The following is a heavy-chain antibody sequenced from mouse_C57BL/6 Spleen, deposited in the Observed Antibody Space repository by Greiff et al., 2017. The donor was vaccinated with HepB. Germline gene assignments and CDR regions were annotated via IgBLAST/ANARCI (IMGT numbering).Heavy chain of an antibody. D-gene: IGHD1-1*01. CDR3: ARSFSTTYYYAMDY. V-gene: IGHV5-17*01. CDR1: GFTFSDYG. Sequence: EVKLVESGGGLVKPGGSLKLSCAASGFTFSDYGMHWVRQAPEKGLEWVAYISSGSSTIYYADTVKGRFTISRDNAKNTLFLQMTSLRSEDTAMYYCARSFSTTYYYAMDYWGQGTSVTVSS. J-gene: IGHJ4*01. CDR2: ISSGSSTI.